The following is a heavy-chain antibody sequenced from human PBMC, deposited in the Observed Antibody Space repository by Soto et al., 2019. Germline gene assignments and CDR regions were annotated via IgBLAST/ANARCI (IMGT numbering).Heavy chain of an antibody. CDR3: ARLYFSSPTWYSVGPFDI. V-gene: IGHV3-33*01. Sequence: GGSLRLSCAASGFTFNNYAMHWVRQAPGKGLEWVALIWFDGSDKYYGDSVKGRFTISRDNSKSTLYLQMDSLRDEDTAVYYCARLYFSSPTWYSVGPFDIRGQGILVTVSS. CDR1: GFTFNNYA. CDR2: IWFDGSDK. D-gene: IGHD2-2*01. J-gene: IGHJ3*02.